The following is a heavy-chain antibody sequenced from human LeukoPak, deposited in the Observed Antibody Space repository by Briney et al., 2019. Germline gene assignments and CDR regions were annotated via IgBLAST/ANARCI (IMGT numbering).Heavy chain of an antibody. J-gene: IGHJ4*02. D-gene: IGHD1-26*01. CDR2: IYYSGNT. CDR3: ARVRWDTPAYYFDY. V-gene: IGHV4-59*08. CDR1: GGSISSYY. Sequence: SETLSLTCTVSGGSISSYYWSWIRQPPGKGLEWIGYIYYSGNTYYNPSLKSRVFISLDTSRIQFSLNLNSVTAADTAVYYCARVRWDTPAYYFDYWGQGTLVTVSS.